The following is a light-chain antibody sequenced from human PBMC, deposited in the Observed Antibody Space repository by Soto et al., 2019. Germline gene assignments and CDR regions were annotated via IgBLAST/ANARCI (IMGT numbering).Light chain of an antibody. CDR3: QQYNSFRT. V-gene: IGKV1-5*03. CDR2: KAS. J-gene: IGKJ1*01. CDR1: QSISSW. Sequence: DIQLTQSPSTLSAAVGDRVTITCRASQSISSWLAWYQQKPGKAPKLLIHKASTLESWVPSRFSGSGSGTEFTLTISSLQPDDFATYYCQQYNSFRTFGQGTKVEIK.